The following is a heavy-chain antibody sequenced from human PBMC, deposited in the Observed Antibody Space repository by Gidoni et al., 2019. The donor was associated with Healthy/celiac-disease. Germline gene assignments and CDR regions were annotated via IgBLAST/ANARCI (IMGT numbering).Heavy chain of an antibody. CDR1: GGPFSSSA. V-gene: IGHV1-69*01. CDR3: ARHPAGYYMDWFDP. CDR2: IIPIFGTA. Sequence: QAQLVQSGAEVKKPGSSVKVSGKASGGPFSSSAISWVRQAPGQGLEWMGGIIPIFGTAAYAQKFQGRVTIAAGESTSTAYMELSSLRSEDTAVYYCARHPAGYYMDWFDPWGQGTLVTVSS. D-gene: IGHD3-3*01. J-gene: IGHJ5*02.